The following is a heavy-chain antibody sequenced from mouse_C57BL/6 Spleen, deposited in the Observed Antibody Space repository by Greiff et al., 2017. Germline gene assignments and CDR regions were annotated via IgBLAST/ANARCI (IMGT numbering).Heavy chain of an antibody. Sequence: VQLQQSGAELARPGASVKLSCKASGYTFTSYGISWVKQRTGQGLEWIGEIYPRSGNTYYNEQFKGKATLTADKSSSTAYMELRSLTSEDSAVYFCAPYYYGSSYVGYYFDYWGQGTTLTVSS. CDR2: IYPRSGNT. CDR3: APYYYGSSYVGYYFDY. D-gene: IGHD1-1*01. J-gene: IGHJ2*01. CDR1: GYTFTSYG. V-gene: IGHV1-81*01.